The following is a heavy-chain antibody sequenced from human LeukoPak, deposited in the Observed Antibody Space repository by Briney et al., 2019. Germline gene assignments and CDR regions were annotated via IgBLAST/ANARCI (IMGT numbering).Heavy chain of an antibody. J-gene: IGHJ4*02. CDR3: ARMARQGYYFDY. Sequence: SETLSLTCAVYGGSFSGYYWSWIRQPPGKGLEWIGEINHSGSTNYNPSLKSRVTISVDTSKNQFSLKLSSVTAADTAVYYCARMARQGYYFDYWGQGTLVTVSS. D-gene: IGHD5-24*01. V-gene: IGHV4-34*01. CDR1: GGSFSGYY. CDR2: INHSGST.